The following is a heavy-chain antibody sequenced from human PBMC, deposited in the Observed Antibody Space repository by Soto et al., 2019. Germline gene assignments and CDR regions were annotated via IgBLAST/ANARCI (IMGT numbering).Heavy chain of an antibody. Sequence: EVQLAESGGDLVQPGGSLRLSCAASGFSFSYYWMYWVRQAPGKGLEWVANIQETGREKNYVDSVRGRFAISRDNAKNSLYLHMNSLTADDTAVYYCATYRSCDNGGCRWGFDIWGQGTVVTVSS. J-gene: IGHJ3*02. CDR3: ATYRSCDNGGCRWGFDI. CDR2: IQETGREK. D-gene: IGHD2-8*01. CDR1: GFSFSYYW. V-gene: IGHV3-7*01.